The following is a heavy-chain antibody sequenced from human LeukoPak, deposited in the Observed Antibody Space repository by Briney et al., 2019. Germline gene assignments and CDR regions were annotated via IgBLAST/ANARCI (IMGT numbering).Heavy chain of an antibody. J-gene: IGHJ6*03. V-gene: IGHV4-61*02. CDR2: IYTSGST. Sequence: PSETLSLTCTVSGGSISSGSYYWSWIRQPAGKGLEWIGRIYTSGSTNYNPSLKSRVTISVDTSKNQFSLKLSSVTAADTAVYYCARSEGSGSYSGFSWYYYYYMDVWGKGTTVTISS. D-gene: IGHD1-26*01. CDR3: ARSEGSGSYSGFSWYYYYYMDV. CDR1: GGSISSGSYY.